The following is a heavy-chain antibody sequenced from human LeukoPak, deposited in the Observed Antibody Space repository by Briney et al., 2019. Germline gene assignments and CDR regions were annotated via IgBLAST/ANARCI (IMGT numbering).Heavy chain of an antibody. Sequence: PGGSLRLSCAASGFTFSSYVMHWVRQAPGKGPEWVALVSYDGSNKYYADSVKGRFTISRDNSKNMLYLQMNSLRAEDTAIYYCAKDTGYNYGYDYWGQGTLATVSS. V-gene: IGHV3-30*18. CDR1: GFTFSSYV. J-gene: IGHJ4*02. D-gene: IGHD5-18*01. CDR2: VSYDGSNK. CDR3: AKDTGYNYGYDY.